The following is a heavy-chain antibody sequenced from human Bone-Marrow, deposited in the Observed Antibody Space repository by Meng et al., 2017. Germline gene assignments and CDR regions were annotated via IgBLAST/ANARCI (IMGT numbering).Heavy chain of an antibody. CDR2: ISAYNGNT. V-gene: IGHV1-18*01. J-gene: IGHJ3*02. D-gene: IGHD3-22*01. CDR3: ARDYYDSSEDDAFDI. Sequence: ASVKVSCKASGYTFTSYGISWVRQAPGQGLEWMGWISAYNGNTNYAQKLQGRVTMTTDTPSSTAYMELRSLRSDDTAVYYCARDYYDSSEDDAFDIWGQGTMVTVSS. CDR1: GYTFTSYG.